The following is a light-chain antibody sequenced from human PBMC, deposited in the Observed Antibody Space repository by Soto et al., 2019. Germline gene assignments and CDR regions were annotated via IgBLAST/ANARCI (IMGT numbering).Light chain of an antibody. CDR1: QSIRSY. CDR3: QQSYSTPYT. CDR2: AAS. Sequence: DIQMTQSPSSLSASVGDRVTITCRASQSIRSYLNWYHQKPGKAPKLLIYAASSLQSGVPSRFSGSGSGTDFTLTISSLQLEDFATYYCQQSYSTPYTVGQGTKVDI. J-gene: IGKJ2*01. V-gene: IGKV1-39*01.